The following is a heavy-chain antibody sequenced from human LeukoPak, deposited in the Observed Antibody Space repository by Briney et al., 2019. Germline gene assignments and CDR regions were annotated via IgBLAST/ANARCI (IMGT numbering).Heavy chain of an antibody. Sequence: GESLKISCKGSGYSFGNYWIGWVRQMPGKGLEWMGVIYPGESDTRYSPSFQGQVTITADKSISATYLQWSTLKASDTAMYYCARRLYGDYLDYWGQGTLVTVSS. D-gene: IGHD4-17*01. J-gene: IGHJ4*02. CDR3: ARRLYGDYLDY. V-gene: IGHV5-51*01. CDR2: IYPGESDT. CDR1: GYSFGNYW.